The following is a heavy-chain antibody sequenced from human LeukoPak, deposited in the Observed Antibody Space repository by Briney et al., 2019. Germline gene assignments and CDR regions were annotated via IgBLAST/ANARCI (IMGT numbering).Heavy chain of an antibody. D-gene: IGHD3-22*01. Sequence: PSETLSLTCAVYGGSFSGYYWSWLRQPPGKGLEWIGEINHSGSTNYNPSLKSRVTISVDTSKNQFSLKLSSVTAADTAVYYCASHYDSSGYYYLFWYFDLWGRGTLVTVSS. V-gene: IGHV4-34*01. CDR3: ASHYDSSGYYYLFWYFDL. J-gene: IGHJ2*01. CDR1: GGSFSGYY. CDR2: INHSGST.